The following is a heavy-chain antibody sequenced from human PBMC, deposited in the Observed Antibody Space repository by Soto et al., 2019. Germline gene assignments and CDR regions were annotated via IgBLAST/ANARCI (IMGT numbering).Heavy chain of an antibody. V-gene: IGHV3-33*01. CDR1: GFTFSSYG. CDR3: ARDRATMVRGVIGYYYYYGMDV. J-gene: IGHJ6*02. CDR2: IWYDGSNK. D-gene: IGHD3-10*01. Sequence: PGGSLRLPCAASGFTFSSYGMHWVRQAPGKGLEWVAVIWYDGSNKYYGDSVKGRFTISRDNSKNTLYLQMNSLRAEDTAVYYCARDRATMVRGVIGYYYYYGMDVWGQGTTVTVSS.